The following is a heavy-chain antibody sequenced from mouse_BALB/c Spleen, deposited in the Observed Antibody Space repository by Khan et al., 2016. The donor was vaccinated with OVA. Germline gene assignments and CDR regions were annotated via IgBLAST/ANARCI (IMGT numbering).Heavy chain of an antibody. CDR3: TSQGSTYTWFGY. D-gene: IGHD1-1*01. Sequence: QVQLQQSGAELAKPGASVKMSCKVSGYTFTNYWMHWVKQRPGQGLEWIGYIDPTTGYTEYNQKFKDKATLTADKSSSTAYMQLSSLTSEESAVYYCTSQGSTYTWFGYWGQGTLVTVSA. CDR2: IDPTTGYT. V-gene: IGHV1-7*01. J-gene: IGHJ3*01. CDR1: GYTFTNYW.